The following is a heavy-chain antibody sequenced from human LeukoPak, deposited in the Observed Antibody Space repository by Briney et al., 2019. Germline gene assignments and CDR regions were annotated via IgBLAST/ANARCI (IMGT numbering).Heavy chain of an antibody. CDR1: GGSFSGYY. D-gene: IGHD5-24*01. J-gene: IGHJ4*02. V-gene: IGHV4-34*01. CDR2: INHSGST. Sequence: SETLSLTCAVYGGSFSGYYWSWIRQPPGKGLEWIGEINHSGSTNYNPSLKSRVTISVDTSKNQFSLKLSSVTAADTAVYYCASLLRTSRDGYNFDYWGQGTLVTVSS. CDR3: ASLLRTSRDGYNFDY.